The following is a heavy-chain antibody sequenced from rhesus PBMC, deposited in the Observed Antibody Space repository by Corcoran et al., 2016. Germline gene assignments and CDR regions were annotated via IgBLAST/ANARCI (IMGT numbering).Heavy chain of an antibody. J-gene: IGHJ4*01. D-gene: IGHD6-25*01. Sequence: QVQLQESGPGLVKPSETLSLTCAVSGYSISSNYWSWIRQPPGKGLEWIGEINGNSGSTNYNPSLKNRVTISKDASKNQVYLKLSSVTAADTAVYYCARSIAAAGMSFDYWGQGVLVTVSS. CDR1: GYSISSNY. CDR2: INGNSGST. V-gene: IGHV4-80*01. CDR3: ARSIAAAGMSFDY.